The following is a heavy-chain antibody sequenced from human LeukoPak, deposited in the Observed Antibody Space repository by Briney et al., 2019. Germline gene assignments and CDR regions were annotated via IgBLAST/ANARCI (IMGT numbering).Heavy chain of an antibody. CDR3: ARGPNSGGGY. CDR1: GYTFTTYD. Sequence: ASVKVSCKASGYTFTTYDINWVRQATGQGLEWMGWMNPNSGNTGYALKFQGRVTMTRDTSISTAYMELSSLTSEDTAVYYCARGPNSGGGYWGQGTQVTVSS. CDR2: MNPNSGNT. V-gene: IGHV1-8*01. J-gene: IGHJ4*02. D-gene: IGHD3-16*01.